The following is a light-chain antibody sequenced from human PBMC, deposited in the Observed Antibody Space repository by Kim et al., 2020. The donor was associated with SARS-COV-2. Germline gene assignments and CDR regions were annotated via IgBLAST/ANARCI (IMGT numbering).Light chain of an antibody. V-gene: IGKV1-27*01. CDR1: QGISNF. CDR3: QKYNSVPQP. CDR2: AAS. Sequence: DIQMTQSPSSLSASIGDRVTITCRASQGISNFLAWYQQRPGKVPKLLIYAASTLQSGVPSRFSGSGSGTDFTLTISTLQPEDVATYYCQKYNSVPQPFGQGTKVDIK. J-gene: IGKJ1*01.